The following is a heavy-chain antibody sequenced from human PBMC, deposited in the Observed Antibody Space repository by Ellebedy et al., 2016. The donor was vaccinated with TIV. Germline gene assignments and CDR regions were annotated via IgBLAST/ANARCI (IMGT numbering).Heavy chain of an antibody. D-gene: IGHD3-10*01. CDR2: IYPGDSET. J-gene: IGHJ4*02. CDR3: AKLWFGEFPDY. Sequence: PGGSLRLSCKGSGYSFTSHWIGRVRQMPGKGLEWMAIIYPGDSETRYSPSAGQVTISADKSISTAYLQWSSLKASDTAMYYCAKLWFGEFPDYWGQGTLVTVSS. V-gene: IGHV5-51*01. CDR1: GYSFTSHW.